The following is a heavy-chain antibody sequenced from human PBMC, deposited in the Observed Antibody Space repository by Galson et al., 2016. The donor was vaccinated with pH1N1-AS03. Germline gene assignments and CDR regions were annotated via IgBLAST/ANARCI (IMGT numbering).Heavy chain of an antibody. CDR3: VKGSWGIDIVDRIAHCGMDV. Sequence: SLRLSCAASGFSFNSYAMQWVRQAPGEGLESVSGTRGNGDSTYSADPVTGRFTISSDTSKAIFHPQMTSLGGDDTAVYYCVKGSWGIDIVDRIAHCGMDVWGQGTTVTVSS. D-gene: IGHD5-12*01. V-gene: IGHV3-23*01. CDR2: TRGNGDST. CDR1: GFSFNSYA. J-gene: IGHJ6*02.